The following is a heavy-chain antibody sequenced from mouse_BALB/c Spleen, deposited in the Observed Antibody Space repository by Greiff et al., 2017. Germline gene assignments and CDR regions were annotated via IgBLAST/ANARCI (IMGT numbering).Heavy chain of an antibody. CDR1: GFNIKDTY. D-gene: IGHD2-4*01. CDR2: IDPANGNT. V-gene: IGHV14-3*02. Sequence: EVQLQQSGAELVKPGASVKLSCTASGFNIKDTYMHWVKQRPEQGLEWIGRIDPANGNTKYDPKFQGKATITADTSSNTAYLQLSSLTSEDTAVYYCARRVYDYDWAMDDWGQGTSVTVSS. CDR3: ARRVYDYDWAMDD. J-gene: IGHJ4*01.